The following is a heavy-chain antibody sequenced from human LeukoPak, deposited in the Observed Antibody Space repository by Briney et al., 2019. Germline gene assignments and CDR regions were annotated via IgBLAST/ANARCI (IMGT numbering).Heavy chain of an antibody. Sequence: GASVKVSCKASGYTFTGYYMRWVRQAPGQGLEWMGRINPNSGGTNYAQKFQGRVTMTRDTSISTAYMELSGLRSDDTAVYYCARDRRSGPYGSGSYYNAGDYWGQGTLVTVSS. CDR2: INPNSGGT. V-gene: IGHV1-2*06. J-gene: IGHJ4*02. CDR3: ARDRRSGPYGSGSYYNAGDY. D-gene: IGHD3-10*01. CDR1: GYTFTGYY.